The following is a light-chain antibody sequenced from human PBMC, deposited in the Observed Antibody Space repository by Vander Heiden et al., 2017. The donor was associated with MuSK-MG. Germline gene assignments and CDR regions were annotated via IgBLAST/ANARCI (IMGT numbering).Light chain of an antibody. CDR3: MQDLQKST. J-gene: IGKJ2*01. CDR2: WGS. CDR1: QSLLHTNGYNY. Sequence: DIVMTQSPLSLPVTPGEPASISCSSSQSLLHTNGYNYLDWYLQKPGQSPQLMIYWGSKRAYGVPDRFSGSGSGTDFTLKSSRGEAEDLGVYYCMQDLQKSTFGQGTKMEIK. V-gene: IGKV2-28*01.